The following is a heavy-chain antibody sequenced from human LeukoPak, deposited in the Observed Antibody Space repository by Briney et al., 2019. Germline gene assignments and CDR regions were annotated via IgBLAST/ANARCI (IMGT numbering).Heavy chain of an antibody. CDR3: ASGVSYGDDPPVGYYYYYMDV. CDR1: SGSISTSNYY. V-gene: IGHV4-39*07. Sequence: SETLSLTCTVSSGSISTSNYYWGWVRQPPGKALEWIGNIFYSGSTYYSPSLKSRVTISLDTSRNQFSLKLSSVTAADTAVYYCASGVSYGDDPPVGYYYYYMDVWGKGTTVTVSS. J-gene: IGHJ6*03. CDR2: IFYSGST. D-gene: IGHD4-17*01.